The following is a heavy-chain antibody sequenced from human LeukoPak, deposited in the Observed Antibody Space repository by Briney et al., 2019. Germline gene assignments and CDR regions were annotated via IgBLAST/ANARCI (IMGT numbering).Heavy chain of an antibody. CDR1: GFTFDDYA. D-gene: IGHD2-21*02. V-gene: IGHV3-9*01. CDR2: ISWNSGSI. CDR3: AKDMTYCGGDCYSALDY. J-gene: IGHJ4*02. Sequence: GGSLRLSCAASGFTFDDYAMHWVRQAPGKGLEWVSGISWNSGSIGYADSVKGRFTISRDNAENSLYLQMNSLRAEDTALYYCAKDMTYCGGDCYSALDYWGQGTLVTVSS.